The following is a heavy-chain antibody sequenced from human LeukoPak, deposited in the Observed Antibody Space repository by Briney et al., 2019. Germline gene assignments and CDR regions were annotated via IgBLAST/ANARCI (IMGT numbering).Heavy chain of an antibody. CDR3: ARGPPNWGYDY. CDR2: MSPNSGDT. V-gene: IGHV1-8*01. J-gene: IGHJ4*02. D-gene: IGHD7-27*01. Sequence: ASVTVSFKATGYTFTIYDFNWVRQATGQRPEWMGWMSPNSGDTGYAQTFQDRVTMTRNTSISTAYMELSSLRSDDTAVYYCARGPPNWGYDYWGPGTLVTVSS. CDR1: GYTFTIYD.